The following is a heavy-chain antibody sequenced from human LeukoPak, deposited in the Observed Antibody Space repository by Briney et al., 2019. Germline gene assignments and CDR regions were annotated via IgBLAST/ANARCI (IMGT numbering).Heavy chain of an antibody. CDR1: GYKFTGDY. CDR3: ASDRGTGNIGGWFDP. Sequence: GASVKVSCKASGYKFTGDYIHWLRQAPGQGLGWMGWINPNTGATNYAQKFQGRVTMTRDTSINTAYMDLGRLRSDDTAVYYCASDRGTGNIGGWFDPSGQGTLVTASS. CDR2: INPNTGAT. D-gene: IGHD2/OR15-2a*01. J-gene: IGHJ5*02. V-gene: IGHV1-2*02.